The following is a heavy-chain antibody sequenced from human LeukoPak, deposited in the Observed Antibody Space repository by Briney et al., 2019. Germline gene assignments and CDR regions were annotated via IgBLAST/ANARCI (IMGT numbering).Heavy chain of an antibody. J-gene: IGHJ3*02. CDR2: ISSSSRYI. Sequence: GGSLRLSCAASGFTFSSYSMNWVRQAPGKGLEWVSSISSSSRYIYYADSVKGRFTISRDNAKNSLYLQMNSLRAEDTAVYYCASIPYDYVWGSYRYPNDAFDIWGQGTMVTVSS. CDR3: ASIPYDYVWGSYRYPNDAFDI. D-gene: IGHD3-16*02. V-gene: IGHV3-21*01. CDR1: GFTFSSYS.